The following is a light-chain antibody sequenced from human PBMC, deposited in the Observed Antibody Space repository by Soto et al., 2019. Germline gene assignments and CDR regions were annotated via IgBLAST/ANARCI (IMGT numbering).Light chain of an antibody. J-gene: IGKJ5*01. Sequence: EIVLTQSPDTLSLSPRETATLSCRASQTVFSRLAWYQHKPGQAPRLLIYDVSSRATGIPARFSGSGSGTDFSLTISSLEPEDFAVYYCQQRSNWPPEITFGQGTRLEIK. CDR2: DVS. CDR1: QTVFSR. CDR3: QQRSNWPPEIT. V-gene: IGKV3-11*01.